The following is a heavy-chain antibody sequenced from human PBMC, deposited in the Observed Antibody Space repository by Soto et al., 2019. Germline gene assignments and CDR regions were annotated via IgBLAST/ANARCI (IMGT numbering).Heavy chain of an antibody. V-gene: IGHV3-30*03. J-gene: IGHJ6*02. CDR1: GFTFSSYG. D-gene: IGHD3-10*01. CDR3: ATDFRMRVLWFGELDNGRDV. CDR2: ISYDGSNK. Sequence: GGSLRLSCAASGFTFSSYGMHWVRQAPGKGLEWVAVISYDGSNKYYADSVKGRFTISRDNSKNTLYLQMNSLRAEDTAVYYCATDFRMRVLWFGELDNGRDVWGQGTTVTASS.